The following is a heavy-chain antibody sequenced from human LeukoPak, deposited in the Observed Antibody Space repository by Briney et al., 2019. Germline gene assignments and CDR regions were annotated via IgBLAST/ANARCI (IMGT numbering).Heavy chain of an antibody. CDR3: ARDNDGLTDY. D-gene: IGHD5-24*01. V-gene: IGHV3-48*03. J-gene: IGHJ4*02. Sequence: GALRLSCAASGFTFSSYEMNWVRQAPGKGLEWVSYISSSGSTIYYADSVKGRFTISRDSAKNSLYLQMNSLRAEDTAVYYCARDNDGLTDYWGQGTLVTVSS. CDR1: GFTFSSYE. CDR2: ISSSGSTI.